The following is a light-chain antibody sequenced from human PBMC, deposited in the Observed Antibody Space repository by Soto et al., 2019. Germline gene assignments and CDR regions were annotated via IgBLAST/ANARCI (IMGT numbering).Light chain of an antibody. CDR1: DSDIGGSNH. Sequence: QSVLTQPRSVSGSPGQSVTISCTGTDSDIGGSNHVSWFQQHPGEAPKLIIFEVTHRPSGISTRFSGSKSGNTASLTISDLQAEDEALYSCSSYTFSTTLRVFGGGTKLTVL. V-gene: IGLV2-14*01. CDR3: SSYTFSTTLRV. J-gene: IGLJ3*02. CDR2: EVT.